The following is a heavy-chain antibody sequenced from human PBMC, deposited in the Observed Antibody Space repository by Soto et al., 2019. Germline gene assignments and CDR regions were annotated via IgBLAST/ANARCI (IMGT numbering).Heavy chain of an antibody. CDR3: VRGSEVVAATSSYYFDY. Sequence: SETLSLTCTVSGGSISSGGYYWSWIRQHPGKGLEWIGYIYYSGSTYYNPSLKSRVTISVDTSKNQFSLKLSSVTAADTAVYYCVRGSEVVAATSSYYFDYWGQGTLVTVSS. V-gene: IGHV4-31*03. J-gene: IGHJ4*02. D-gene: IGHD2-15*01. CDR2: IYYSGST. CDR1: GGSISSGGYY.